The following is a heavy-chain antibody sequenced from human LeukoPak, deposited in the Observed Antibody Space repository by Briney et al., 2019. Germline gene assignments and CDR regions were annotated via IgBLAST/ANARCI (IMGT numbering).Heavy chain of an antibody. CDR1: GFTFRSYA. D-gene: IGHD2-15*01. V-gene: IGHV3-23*01. Sequence: GGSLRLSCAASGFTFRSYAMTWVRQAPGKGLEWVSAIGTLGDIAYYADSVRGRFTISRGNSKNTLYLQMTSLRAEDTAIYYCAKNASGGLDYWGQGTLVTVSS. CDR2: IGTLGDIA. J-gene: IGHJ4*02. CDR3: AKNASGGLDY.